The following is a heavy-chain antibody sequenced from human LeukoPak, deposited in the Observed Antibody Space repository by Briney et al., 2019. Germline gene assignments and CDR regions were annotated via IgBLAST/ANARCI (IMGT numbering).Heavy chain of an antibody. CDR2: IYDSGST. Sequence: SETLSLTCTVSGVSISSSSYHWDWIRQPPGKGLEWIGSIYDSGSTYYSPSLKSRVTISVDTSKNQYSLRLNSVTAADTAVYYCARQVLHTAMDYWGQGTLVTVSS. CDR3: ARQVLHTAMDY. D-gene: IGHD5-18*01. CDR1: GVSISSSSYH. J-gene: IGHJ4*02. V-gene: IGHV4-39*01.